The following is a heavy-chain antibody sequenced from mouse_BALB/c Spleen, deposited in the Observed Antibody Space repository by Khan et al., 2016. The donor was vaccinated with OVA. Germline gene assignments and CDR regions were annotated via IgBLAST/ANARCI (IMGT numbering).Heavy chain of an antibody. CDR1: GYTFTDYS. Sequence: VQLQESGAELARPGASVTLSCKASGYTFTDYSINWMRQRTGQGLEWIGEIYPGSDNTYSHEKFKGKAPLTADKSSSTAYMQLSSLTSEDSAVYFCAREWAAWFPYWGQGTLVTVSA. V-gene: IGHV1-77*01. CDR3: AREWAAWFPY. CDR2: IYPGSDNT. J-gene: IGHJ3*01.